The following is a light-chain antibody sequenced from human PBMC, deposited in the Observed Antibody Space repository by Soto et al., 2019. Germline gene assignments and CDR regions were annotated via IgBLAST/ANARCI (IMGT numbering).Light chain of an antibody. CDR3: QQRSNWPSYT. J-gene: IGKJ2*01. Sequence: EIVLTQSPDTLSLSPGERATLSCRASQSVSSYLAWYQQRPGQAPRLLIYDASNRATGIPARFSGSGSGTDFTLTISSLEPEDLAVYYCQQRSNWPSYTFGQGTKLEIK. CDR1: QSVSSY. V-gene: IGKV3-11*01. CDR2: DAS.